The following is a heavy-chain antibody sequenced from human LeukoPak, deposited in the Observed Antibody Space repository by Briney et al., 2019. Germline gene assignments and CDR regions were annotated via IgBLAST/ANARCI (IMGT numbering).Heavy chain of an antibody. CDR3: TRDRGSWTVDW. CDR1: GFTFSSYA. CDR2: IDHSGTT. V-gene: IGHV4-39*02. J-gene: IGHJ4*02. Sequence: GSLRLSCAASGFTFSSYAMNWVRQAPGQGLEWIGTIDHSGTTYYNPSLESRLTISRDTSKNHFSLKLNSVTAADTAVYYCTRDRGSWTVDWWGQGTLVTVSS. D-gene: IGHD1-26*01.